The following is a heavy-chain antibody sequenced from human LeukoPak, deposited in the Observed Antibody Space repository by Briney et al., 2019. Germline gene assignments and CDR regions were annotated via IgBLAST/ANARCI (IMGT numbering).Heavy chain of an antibody. CDR2: ISAYNGNT. D-gene: IGHD3-22*01. V-gene: IGHV1-18*01. Sequence: ASVKVSCKASGYTFTSYGISWVRQAPGQGLEWIGWISAYNGNTNYAQKLQGRVTMTTDTSTSTAYMELRSLRSDDTAVYYCARDYDSSDYYPTPFDYWGQGTLVTVSS. CDR1: GYTFTSYG. CDR3: ARDYDSSDYYPTPFDY. J-gene: IGHJ4*02.